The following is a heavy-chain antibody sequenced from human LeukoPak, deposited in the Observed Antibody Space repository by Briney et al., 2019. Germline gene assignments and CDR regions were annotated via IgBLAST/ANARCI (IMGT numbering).Heavy chain of an antibody. J-gene: IGHJ6*02. CDR3: ARLHYYGMDV. V-gene: IGHV4-39*01. CDR1: GGSISSSYYY. CDR2: IYYSGST. Sequence: PSETLSLTCTVSGGSISSSYYYWGWIRQPPGKGLEWIGSIYYSGSTYYNPSLKSRVTISVDTSKNQFSLKLRSVTAADTAVYYCARLHYYGMDVWGQGTTVTVSS.